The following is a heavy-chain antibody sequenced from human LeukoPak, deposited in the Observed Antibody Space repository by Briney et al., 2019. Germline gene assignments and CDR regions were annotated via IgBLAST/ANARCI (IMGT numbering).Heavy chain of an antibody. Sequence: GGSLRLSCAASGFTVSSNYMSWIRQAPGKGLEWVSYISSSGSTIYYADSVKGRFTISRDNAKNSLYLQMNSLRAEDTAVYYCARDEQWLVDYWGQGTLVTVSS. J-gene: IGHJ4*02. D-gene: IGHD6-19*01. CDR3: ARDEQWLVDY. CDR2: ISSSGSTI. CDR1: GFTVSSNY. V-gene: IGHV3-11*01.